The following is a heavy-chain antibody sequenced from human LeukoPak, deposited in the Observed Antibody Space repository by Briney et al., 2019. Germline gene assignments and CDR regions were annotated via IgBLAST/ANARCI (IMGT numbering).Heavy chain of an antibody. CDR1: GNDFTNYW. J-gene: IGHJ5*02. D-gene: IGHD2-2*01. CDR2: IYPGDSDT. V-gene: IGHV5-51*01. CDR3: ARKGCSSTSCYARWFDP. Sequence: GESLKISCKGSGNDFTNYWIGWVRQMPGRGLEWIGIIYPGDSDTKYSPSLQGQVNISADKSINTAYLQWSRLKASDTAMYYCARKGCSSTSCYARWFDPWGQGTLVTVSS.